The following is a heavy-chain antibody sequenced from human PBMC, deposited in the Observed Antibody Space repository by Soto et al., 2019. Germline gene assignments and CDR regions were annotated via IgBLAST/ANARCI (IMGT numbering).Heavy chain of an antibody. CDR3: ARQAVAGTLDY. CDR2: IYYSGST. V-gene: IGHV4-39*01. J-gene: IGHJ4*02. Sequence: QLQLQESGPGLVKPSETLSLTCTVSGGSISSSSYYWGWIRQPPGKGLEWIGSIYYSGSTYYNPSLKSRVTISVDTSKNQFSLKLSSVTAADTAVYYCARQAVAGTLDYWGQGTLVTVSS. D-gene: IGHD6-19*01. CDR1: GGSISSSSYY.